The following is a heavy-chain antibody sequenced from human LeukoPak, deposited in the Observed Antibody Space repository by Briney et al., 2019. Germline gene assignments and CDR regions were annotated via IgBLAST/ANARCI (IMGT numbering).Heavy chain of an antibody. CDR3: ARERSGTYDFWSGYYKGKYYFDY. V-gene: IGHV4-34*01. CDR2: INHSGST. CDR1: GGSYSGYY. D-gene: IGHD3-3*01. J-gene: IGHJ4*02. Sequence: PSETLSLXCAVYGGSYSGYYWSWIRQPPGKGLEWIGEINHSGSTNYNPSLKSRVTISVDTSKNQFSLKLSSVTAADTAVYYCARERSGTYDFWSGYYKGKYYFDYWGQGTLVTVSS.